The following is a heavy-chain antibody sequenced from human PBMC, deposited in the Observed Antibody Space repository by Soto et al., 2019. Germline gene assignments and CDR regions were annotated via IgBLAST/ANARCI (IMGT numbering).Heavy chain of an antibody. D-gene: IGHD3-22*01. J-gene: IGHJ6*02. CDR1: GFTFSDYA. V-gene: IGHV3-30*03. CDR2: ISYDGSNN. CDR3: ARAPRGGHYDTSGYYFPMDV. Sequence: PGGSLRLSCVVSGFTFSDYAMHWVRQAPGKGLEWLALISYDGSNNYYADSVKGRFTISRDTSKNTLYLQMVSLRPEDTALYYCARAPRGGHYDTSGYYFPMDVWGQGTTVTVSS.